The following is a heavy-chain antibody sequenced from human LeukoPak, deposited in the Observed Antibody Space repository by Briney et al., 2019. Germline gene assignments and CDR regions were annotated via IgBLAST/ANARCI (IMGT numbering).Heavy chain of an antibody. Sequence: ASVKISCKASGYTFTSYGISWVRQAPGQGLEWMGWISAYNGNTNYAQKLQGRVTMTTDTSTSTAYMELRSLRSDDTAVYYCATPYSSSWHDAFDIWGQGTMVTVSS. CDR1: GYTFTSYG. J-gene: IGHJ3*02. D-gene: IGHD6-13*01. CDR2: ISAYNGNT. CDR3: ATPYSSSWHDAFDI. V-gene: IGHV1-18*01.